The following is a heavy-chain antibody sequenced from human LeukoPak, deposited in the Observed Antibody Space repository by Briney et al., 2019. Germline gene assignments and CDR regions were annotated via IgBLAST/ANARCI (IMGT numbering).Heavy chain of an antibody. CDR1: GFTFSSYW. J-gene: IGHJ6*02. CDR3: ARGIAVAGYYYYGMDV. CDR2: IKQHGSEK. D-gene: IGHD6-19*01. V-gene: IGHV3-7*01. Sequence: GGSLRLSCAASGFTFSSYWMTWVRQAPGKGLEWVANIKQHGSEKYYVDSVKGRFTISRDNAKNSLYLQMNSLRAEDTAVYYYARGIAVAGYYYYGMDVWGQGTTVTVSS.